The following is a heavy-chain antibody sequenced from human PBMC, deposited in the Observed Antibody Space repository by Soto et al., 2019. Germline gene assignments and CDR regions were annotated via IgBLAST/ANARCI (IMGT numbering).Heavy chain of an antibody. CDR3: AKDSGGPYYYDSSGSFDY. D-gene: IGHD3-22*01. CDR2: ISGSGGST. CDR1: GFTFSSYA. V-gene: IGHV3-23*01. J-gene: IGHJ4*02. Sequence: GGSLRLSCAASGFTFSSYAMSWVRQAPGKGLEWASAISGSGGSTYYADSVKGRFTISRDNSKNTLYLQMNSLRAEDTAVYYCAKDSGGPYYYDSSGSFDYWGQGTLVTVSS.